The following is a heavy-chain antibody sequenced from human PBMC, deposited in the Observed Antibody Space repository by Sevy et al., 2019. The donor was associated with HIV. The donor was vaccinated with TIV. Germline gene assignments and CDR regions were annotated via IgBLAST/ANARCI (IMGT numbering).Heavy chain of an antibody. Sequence: GGSLRLSCAASGFTFSSYEMNWVRQAPGKGLEWISYISSSGSTIYYGDSVKGRFTISRDNAKNSLYLQMNSLRAEDTDVYYCAKLRRYNSSWDAFDIWGQGTIITVSS. J-gene: IGHJ3*02. V-gene: IGHV3-48*03. CDR3: AKLRRYNSSWDAFDI. D-gene: IGHD6-13*01. CDR1: GFTFSSYE. CDR2: ISSSGSTI.